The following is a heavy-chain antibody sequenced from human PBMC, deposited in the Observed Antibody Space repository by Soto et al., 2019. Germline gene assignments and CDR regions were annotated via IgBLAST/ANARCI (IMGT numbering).Heavy chain of an antibody. J-gene: IGHJ6*02. Sequence: GASVKVSCKVSGYTFTELSMHWVRQAPGKGLEWMGGFDPEDGETIYAQKFQGRVTMTEDTSTDTAYMELSSLRSEDTAVYYCATDHNYDYVWGSWGMDVWGQGTTVTVSS. CDR2: FDPEDGET. CDR1: GYTFTELS. CDR3: ATDHNYDYVWGSWGMDV. D-gene: IGHD3-16*01. V-gene: IGHV1-24*01.